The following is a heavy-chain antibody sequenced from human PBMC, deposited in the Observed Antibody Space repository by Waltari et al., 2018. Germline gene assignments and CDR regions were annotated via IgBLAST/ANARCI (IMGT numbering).Heavy chain of an antibody. D-gene: IGHD4-17*01. CDR3: ARGFWFTTVTTFTWFDP. V-gene: IGHV3-21*01. CDR1: GFTFSSYS. J-gene: IGHJ5*02. Sequence: EEQLVESGGDLVKPGGSLSLSCAGSGFTFSSYSMNWVRQAPGKGLEGVSSICSTGHYIYYADSVRGRFTISRDNANNSLYLQMNNLRADDTAIYYCARGFWFTTVTTFTWFDPWGQGTLVTVSS. CDR2: ICSTGHYI.